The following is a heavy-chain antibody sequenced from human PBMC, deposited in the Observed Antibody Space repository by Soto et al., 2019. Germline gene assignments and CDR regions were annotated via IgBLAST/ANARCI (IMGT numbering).Heavy chain of an antibody. D-gene: IGHD6-13*01. J-gene: IGHJ4*02. CDR3: ARESVAYSSSWYGSLDY. V-gene: IGHV4-31*03. CDR1: GGSISSGGCY. CDR2: IYYSGST. Sequence: PSETLSLTCTVSGGSISSGGCYWSWIRQHPGKGLEWIGYIYYSGSTYYNPSLKSRVTISVDTSKNQFSLKLSSVTAADTAVYYCARESVAYSSSWYGSLDYWGQGTLVTVSS.